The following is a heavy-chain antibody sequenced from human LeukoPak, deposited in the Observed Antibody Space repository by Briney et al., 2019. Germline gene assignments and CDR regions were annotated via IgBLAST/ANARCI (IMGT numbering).Heavy chain of an antibody. V-gene: IGHV4-59*08. D-gene: IGHD2-8*01. CDR1: GGSISNYY. J-gene: IGHJ4*02. CDR3: ARRSTNGPPYYLEY. Sequence: SETLSLTCTVSGGSISNYYWTWIRQPPGKGLEWIGYIYYSGSTNYNPSLRSRVSISVDTSNNQFSLKLNSVTAADTAVYYCARRSTNGPPYYLEYWGQGTPVTVSS. CDR2: IYYSGST.